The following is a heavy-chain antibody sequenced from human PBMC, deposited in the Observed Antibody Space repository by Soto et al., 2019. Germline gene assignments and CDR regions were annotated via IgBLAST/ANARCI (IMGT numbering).Heavy chain of an antibody. J-gene: IGHJ5*02. CDR2: IYYSGST. CDR1: GGSISSSSYY. D-gene: IGHD6-13*01. V-gene: IGHV4-39*01. Sequence: SETLSLTCTVSGGSISSSSYYWGWIRQPPGKGLEWIGSIYYSGSTYYNPSLKSRVTISVDTSKNQFSLKLSSVTAADTAVYYCARAGYSSSWYKLVNWFDPGGQVTLFTVSS. CDR3: ARAGYSSSWYKLVNWFDP.